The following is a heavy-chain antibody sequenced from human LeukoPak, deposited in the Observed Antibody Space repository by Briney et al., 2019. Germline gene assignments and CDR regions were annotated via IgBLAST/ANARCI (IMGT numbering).Heavy chain of an antibody. CDR3: ARRRYYDGSGYLE. CDR1: GDSVSRSDSY. Sequence: SETLSLTCSVSGDSVSRSDSYWDWIRQPPGKGLEWIGTIYYSGRTYYSPSRKSRVTMSVDPSNNQFSLNLRSVPAADTAVYYCARRRYYDGSGYLEWGQGTLLSVSS. D-gene: IGHD3-22*01. J-gene: IGHJ1*01. CDR2: IYYSGRT. V-gene: IGHV4-39*01.